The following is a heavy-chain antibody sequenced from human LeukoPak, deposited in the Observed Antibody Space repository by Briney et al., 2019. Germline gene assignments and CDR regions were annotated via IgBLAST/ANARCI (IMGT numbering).Heavy chain of an antibody. CDR1: GFTFSSYA. V-gene: IGHV3-23*01. CDR3: AKRGIAAAASFDY. Sequence: PGGSLRLSCAASGFTFSSYAMSWVRQAPGKGLEWVSTIFGSGDYTYYADSVKGRFTISRDSSKNTLYLQMNSLRADDTAVYYCAKRGIAAAASFDYWGQGALVTVSS. CDR2: IFGSGDYT. D-gene: IGHD6-13*01. J-gene: IGHJ4*02.